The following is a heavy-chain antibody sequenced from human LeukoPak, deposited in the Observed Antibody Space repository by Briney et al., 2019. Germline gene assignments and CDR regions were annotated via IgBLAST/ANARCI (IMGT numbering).Heavy chain of an antibody. CDR1: GFTVSGSY. V-gene: IGHV3-53*01. Sequence: GGSLRLSCAASGFTVSGSYMNWVRQAPGEGLEWVSLIYGGGNTYYADSVKGRFTISRDNSKNTLYLQMNSLRAEDTAVYYCARRGDGGRSFDYWGQGTLVTVSS. CDR3: ARRGDGGRSFDY. CDR2: IYGGGNT. D-gene: IGHD4-23*01. J-gene: IGHJ4*02.